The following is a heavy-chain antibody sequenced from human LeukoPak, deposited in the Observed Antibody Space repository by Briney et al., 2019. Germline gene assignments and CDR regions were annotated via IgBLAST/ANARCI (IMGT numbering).Heavy chain of an antibody. J-gene: IGHJ4*02. CDR1: GFTFSNYW. V-gene: IGHV3-30-3*01. D-gene: IGHD6-13*01. Sequence: GGSLRLSCAASGFTFSNYWMRWARQAPGKGLEWVAVISYDGSSKSYADSVKGRLTIARDNPKNSLYLQMNSLRPEDTAVYYCARDHSSSWNYFDCWGQGTLVTVSS. CDR2: ISYDGSSK. CDR3: ARDHSSSWNYFDC.